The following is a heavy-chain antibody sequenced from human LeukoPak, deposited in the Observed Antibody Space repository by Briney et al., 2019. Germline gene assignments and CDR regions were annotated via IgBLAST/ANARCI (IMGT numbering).Heavy chain of an antibody. CDR1: GFTFSSYA. CDR3: AQIAVAGPSDY. Sequence: GGSLRLSCAVSGFTFSSYAMSWVRQAPGKGLEWVSGISGSGGSTYYADSVKGRFTISRDNSKNTLYLQMNSLRAEDTAVYYCAQIAVAGPSDYWGQGTLVTVSS. D-gene: IGHD6-19*01. CDR2: ISGSGGST. V-gene: IGHV3-23*01. J-gene: IGHJ4*02.